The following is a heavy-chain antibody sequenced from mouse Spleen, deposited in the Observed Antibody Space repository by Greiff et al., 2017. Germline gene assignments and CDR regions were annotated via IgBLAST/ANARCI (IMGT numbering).Heavy chain of an antibody. V-gene: IGHV1-15*01. J-gene: IGHJ4*01. CDR1: GYTFTDYE. D-gene: IGHD1-1*01. CDR3: TRGTTVVAMDAMDY. CDR2: IDPETGGT. Sequence: VQLQQSGAELVRPGASVTLSCKASGYTFTDYEMHWVKQTPVHGLEWIGAIDPETGGTAYNQKFKGKAILTADKSSSTAYMELRSLTSEDSAVYYCTRGTTVVAMDAMDYWGQGTSVTVSS.